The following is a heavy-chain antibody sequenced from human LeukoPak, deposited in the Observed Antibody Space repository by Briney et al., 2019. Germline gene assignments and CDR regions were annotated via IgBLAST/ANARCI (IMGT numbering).Heavy chain of an antibody. V-gene: IGHV4-39*07. D-gene: IGHD1-26*01. CDR2: IYYSGST. Sequence: SETLSLTCTVSGGSISSSSYYWGWIRQPPGKGLEWIGSIYYSGSTYYNPSLKSRVTISVDTSKNQFSLKLSSVTAADTAVYYCARAWELLDFDYWGQGTLVTVSS. CDR3: ARAWELLDFDY. J-gene: IGHJ4*02. CDR1: GGSISSSSYY.